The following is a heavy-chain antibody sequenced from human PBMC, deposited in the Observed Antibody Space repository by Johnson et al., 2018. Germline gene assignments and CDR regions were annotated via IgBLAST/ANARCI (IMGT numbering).Heavy chain of an antibody. CDR3: AKDSSLLWFGEPLHDAFDI. CDR2: ISRNSGSI. J-gene: IGHJ3*02. Sequence: VQLVESGGGLVQPGRSLRLSCAASGFTFDDYAMHWVRQAPGKGLEWVSGISRNSGSIGYADSVKGRFTISRDNAKNSLYLQMNSLRAEDTALYYCAKDSSLLWFGEPLHDAFDIWGQGTMVTVSS. CDR1: GFTFDDYA. V-gene: IGHV3-9*01. D-gene: IGHD3-10*01.